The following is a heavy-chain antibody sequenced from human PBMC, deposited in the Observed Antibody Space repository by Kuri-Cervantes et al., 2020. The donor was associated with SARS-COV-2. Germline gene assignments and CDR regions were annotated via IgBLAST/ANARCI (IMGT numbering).Heavy chain of an antibody. CDR2: ISAYSDDT. Sequence: ASVKVSCKASGYTFTGYYMHWVRQAPGQGLEWMGRISAYSDDTSSAEKFKGRVTMTQDTSTNTAYMEITDLRSDDTAIYFCARVSSMYLPTYYFDFWGQGSLVTVSS. D-gene: IGHD2-8*01. V-gene: IGHV1-2*02. CDR3: ARVSSMYLPTYYFDF. J-gene: IGHJ4*02. CDR1: GYTFTGYY.